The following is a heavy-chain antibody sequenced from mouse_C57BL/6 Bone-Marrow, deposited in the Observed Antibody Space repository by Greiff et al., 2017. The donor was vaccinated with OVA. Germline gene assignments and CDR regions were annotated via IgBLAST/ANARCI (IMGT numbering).Heavy chain of an antibody. CDR3: TRGYSNYYAMDY. V-gene: IGHV1-15*01. D-gene: IGHD2-5*01. CDR2: IDPETGGT. J-gene: IGHJ4*01. Sequence: QVQLKESGAELVRPGASVTLSCKASGYTFTDYDMHWVKQTPVHGLEWIGAIDPETGGTAYNQKFKGKAILTADKSSSPAYMELRSLTSEDSAVYYCTRGYSNYYAMDYWGQGTAVTVSS. CDR1: GYTFTDYD.